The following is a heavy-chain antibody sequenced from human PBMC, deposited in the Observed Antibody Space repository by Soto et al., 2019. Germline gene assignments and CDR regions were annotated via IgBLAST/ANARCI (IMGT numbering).Heavy chain of an antibody. D-gene: IGHD3-22*01. CDR3: ARDGYYYDSSGYYPD. V-gene: IGHV4-39*07. CDR2: IYYSGST. Sequence: SETLSLTCTVSGGSISSSSYYWGWISQPPGKGLGGIGSIYYSGSTYYNQSLKSRVTKSVNTSKNQFSLKLSSVTAADTAVYYCARDGYYYDSSGYYPDWGQGTLVTVSS. J-gene: IGHJ4*02. CDR1: GGSISSSSYY.